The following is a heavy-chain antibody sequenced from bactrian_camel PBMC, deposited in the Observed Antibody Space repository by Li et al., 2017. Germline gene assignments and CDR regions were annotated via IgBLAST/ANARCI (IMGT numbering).Heavy chain of an antibody. CDR3: AASASFILTPRFYRFESSDYPY. J-gene: IGHJ4*01. CDR2: IRRDDLT. Sequence: HVQLVESGGGSVQAGGSLRLSCAPSGLSVSDFSMAWFRQSPGKEREGVAAIRRDDLTAYTDSVKGRFTISKDDAGNSLFLHMTNLKPEDTAMYYCAASASFILTPRFYRFESSDYPYRGQGPRSPSP. CDR1: GLSVSDFS. V-gene: IGHV3S55*01. D-gene: IGHD4*01.